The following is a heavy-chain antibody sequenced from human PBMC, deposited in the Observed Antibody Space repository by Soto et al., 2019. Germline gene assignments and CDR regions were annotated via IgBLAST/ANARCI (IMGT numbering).Heavy chain of an antibody. CDR1: GDTFTDYY. CDR2: INPNSGVT. D-gene: IGHD5-12*01. V-gene: IGHV1-2*04. CDR3: ARESGGATATLDYYYFYMDV. J-gene: IGHJ6*03. Sequence: QVQLVQSGAEVKKPGASVTFSCRSSGDTFTDYYIHWVRQAPGQGLEWMGWINPNSGVTKYAQKFQGWVSMTRDTSIRTVYMQRSRLRSDDTAVYYCARESGGATATLDYYYFYMDVWGTGTTVTVSS.